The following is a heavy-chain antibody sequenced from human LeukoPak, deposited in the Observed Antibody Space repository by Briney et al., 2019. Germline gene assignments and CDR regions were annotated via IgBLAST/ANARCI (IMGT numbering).Heavy chain of an antibody. CDR2: IKTKTDGGTI. Sequence: GGSLRLSCAASGFTFNNARMTWVRQAPGKGLEWIGRIKTKTDGGTIEYTAPVKGRFTISRDDSKSIAYVQMNSLKTEDTAVYHCTVQVVPSDNWFDPWGQGTLVTVSS. D-gene: IGHD2-2*01. J-gene: IGHJ5*02. CDR3: TVQVVPSDNWFDP. V-gene: IGHV3-15*01. CDR1: GFTFNNAR.